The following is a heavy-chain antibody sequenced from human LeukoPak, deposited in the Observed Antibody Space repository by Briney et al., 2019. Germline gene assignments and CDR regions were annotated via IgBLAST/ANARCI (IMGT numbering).Heavy chain of an antibody. V-gene: IGHV3-20*04. CDR3: ARDTEFYDSSGYYTQAEYFQH. CDR2: INWNGGST. Sequence: PGGSLRLSCAASGFTFDDYGMSWVRQAPGKGLEWVSGINWNGGSTNYADSVKGRFTISRDNAKNSLYLQMNSLRAEDTAVYYCARDTEFYDSSGYYTQAEYFQHWGQGTLVTVSS. D-gene: IGHD3-22*01. J-gene: IGHJ1*01. CDR1: GFTFDDYG.